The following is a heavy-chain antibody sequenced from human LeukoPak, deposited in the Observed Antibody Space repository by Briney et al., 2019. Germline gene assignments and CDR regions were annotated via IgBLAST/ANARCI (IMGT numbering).Heavy chain of an antibody. J-gene: IGHJ4*02. CDR1: GFTFSSSG. D-gene: IGHD4-23*01. CDR3: ARDRGGRGLDY. Sequence: GGSLRLSCAASGFTFSSSGMNWVRQAPGKGLGWVSSISSTGNYIYYTESMKGRFTISRDNAKNSLFLQMNSLRAEDTAVYYCARDRGGRGLDYWGQGTLVTVSS. CDR2: ISSTGNYI. V-gene: IGHV3-21*06.